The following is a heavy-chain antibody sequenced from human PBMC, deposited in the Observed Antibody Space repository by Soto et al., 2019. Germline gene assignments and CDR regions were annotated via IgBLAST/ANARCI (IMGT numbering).Heavy chain of an antibody. J-gene: IGHJ3*02. D-gene: IGHD1-1*01. Sequence: DAQLEESGGGLIQPGGSLRLSCAASGFSFSGKNYLTWVRQAPGKGLEWVSALYSSDGTYYADSVKGRFSVSRDNSKNTFYLQLHSLRLEDTALYFCATWLQREHAFDIWGLGTMVTVSS. CDR2: LYSSDGT. CDR3: ATWLQREHAFDI. CDR1: GFSFSGKNY. V-gene: IGHV3-53*01.